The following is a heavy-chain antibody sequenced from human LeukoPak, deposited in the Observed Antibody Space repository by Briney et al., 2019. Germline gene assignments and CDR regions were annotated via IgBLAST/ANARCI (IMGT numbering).Heavy chain of an antibody. CDR3: ARDSYDSSDLDY. V-gene: IGHV3-74*01. CDR2: INSDGSST. Sequence: WGSLRLSCAASGCTFSSYCRHWVRQAPGKGLEWVSRINSDGSSTNYAYSVKGRITISSDNAKNTLYLQMNSLRAEDTAVYYCARDSYDSSDLDYWGQGTLVTVSS. D-gene: IGHD3-22*01. CDR1: GCTFSSYC. J-gene: IGHJ4*02.